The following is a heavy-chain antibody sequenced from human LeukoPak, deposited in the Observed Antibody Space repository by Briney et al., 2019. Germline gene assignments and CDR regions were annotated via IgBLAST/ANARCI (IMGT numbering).Heavy chain of an antibody. CDR2: ISSSGSTI. V-gene: IGHV3-11*01. CDR3: ARRWSGDDLVY. D-gene: IGHD5-12*01. CDR1: GFTLSDYY. J-gene: IGHJ4*02. Sequence: PGGSLRLSCAASGFTLSDYYMSCIRQAPGKGLEWVSHISSSGSTIYYADSVKGRFTISRDNAKNSLYLQMNSLRAEDTAVYYCARRWSGDDLVYWGQGTLVTVSS.